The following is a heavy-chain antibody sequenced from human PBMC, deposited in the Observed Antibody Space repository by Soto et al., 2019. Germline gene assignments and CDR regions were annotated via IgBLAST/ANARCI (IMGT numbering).Heavy chain of an antibody. D-gene: IGHD2-15*01. Sequence: SETLSLTCTVSGGSISSYYWSWIRQPPGKGLEWIGYIYYSGSTNYNPSLKSRVTISVDTSKNQFSLKLSSVTAADTAVYYCARDRLVTEGYGMDVWGQGTTVTV. J-gene: IGHJ6*02. CDR1: GGSISSYY. V-gene: IGHV4-59*01. CDR3: ARDRLVTEGYGMDV. CDR2: IYYSGST.